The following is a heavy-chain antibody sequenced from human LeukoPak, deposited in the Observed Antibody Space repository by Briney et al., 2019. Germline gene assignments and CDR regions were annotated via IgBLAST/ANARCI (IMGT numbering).Heavy chain of an antibody. CDR2: ISSSSSYI. Sequence: GGSLRLSCAASGFTFSSYSMNWVRQAPGKGLEWVSSISSSSSYIYYADSVKGRFTISRDNAKNSLYLQMNSLRAEDTAVYYCARANRGDFWSGLPQYWGQGTLVTVSS. D-gene: IGHD3-3*01. J-gene: IGHJ4*02. V-gene: IGHV3-21*01. CDR3: ARANRGDFWSGLPQY. CDR1: GFTFSSYS.